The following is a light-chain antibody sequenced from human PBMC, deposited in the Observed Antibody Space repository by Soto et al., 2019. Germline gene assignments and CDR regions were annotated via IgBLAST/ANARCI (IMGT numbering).Light chain of an antibody. J-gene: IGLJ1*01. V-gene: IGLV2-14*01. CDR1: SSDVGGYNY. CDR2: EVS. Sequence: QSALTQPASVSGSPGQSITISCTGTSSDVGGYNYVSWYQQHPGKAPKLMIYEVSNRPSGVSNRFSGSKSGNTVSLTISGLQAEDEADYYCSSYTSSSTVYVFGTGTKVTVL. CDR3: SSYTSSSTVYV.